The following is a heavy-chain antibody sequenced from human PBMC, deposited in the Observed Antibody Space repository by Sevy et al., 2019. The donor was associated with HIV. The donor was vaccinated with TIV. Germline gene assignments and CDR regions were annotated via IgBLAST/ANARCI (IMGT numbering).Heavy chain of an antibody. V-gene: IGHV3-23*01. J-gene: IGHJ4*02. CDR3: AREGCTKPHDY. D-gene: IGHD2-8*01. CDR2: FSFGCGKI. Sequence: GESLKISCAASGFTFSKYSMSWIRQTPGKGLEWVSTFSFGCGKINYADSVKGRFTISRDDSRNTFYLQMNSLRDEDTAIYYCAREGCTKPHDYWGQGTVVTVSS. CDR1: GFTFSKYS.